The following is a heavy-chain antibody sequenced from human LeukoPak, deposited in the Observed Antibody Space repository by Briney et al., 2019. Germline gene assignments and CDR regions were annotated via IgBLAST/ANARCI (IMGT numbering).Heavy chain of an antibody. CDR2: IYYTGST. J-gene: IGHJ4*02. Sequence: SETLSLTCTVSGGSITSSSYYWGWIRQPPGEGLEWIGSIYYTGSTFYNPSLKSRVTISVDTSKNQFSMKLSSVTAADTAVYYCARIFSVFDYWGQGTLVTVSS. CDR3: ARIFSVFDY. V-gene: IGHV4-39*07. D-gene: IGHD6-19*01. CDR1: GGSITSSSYY.